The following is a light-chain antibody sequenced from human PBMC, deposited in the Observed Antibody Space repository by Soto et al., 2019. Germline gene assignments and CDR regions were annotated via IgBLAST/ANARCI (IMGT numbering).Light chain of an antibody. CDR1: QSVSSY. J-gene: IGKJ2*01. CDR2: DAS. V-gene: IGKV3-11*01. Sequence: EIVLTQSPATLSLSPGERATLSCRASQSVSSYLAWYQQKPGQAPRLLIYDASSRAPGIPARFSGSGSGTDFTLTISSLEPEDFAVYYCQQRSNWPYTFGQGTKLEIK. CDR3: QQRSNWPYT.